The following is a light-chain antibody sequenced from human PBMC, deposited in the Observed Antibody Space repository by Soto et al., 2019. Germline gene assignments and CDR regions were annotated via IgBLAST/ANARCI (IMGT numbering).Light chain of an antibody. Sequence: SYELTQPPSVSVSPGQTARITCSGDKLGEKFACWYQQKPGQSPVVVIYEDKKRPSAIPERFSGANSGNTATLTISGTEGMDEADYYCQTWDNSTVVFGGGTKLTVL. J-gene: IGLJ2*01. CDR3: QTWDNSTVV. V-gene: IGLV3-1*01. CDR2: EDK. CDR1: KLGEKF.